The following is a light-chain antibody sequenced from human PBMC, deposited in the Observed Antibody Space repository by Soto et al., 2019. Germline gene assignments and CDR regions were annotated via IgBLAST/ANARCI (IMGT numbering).Light chain of an antibody. CDR1: SSNIGSNT. CDR2: GIN. CDR3: AAWDNSLSGVV. V-gene: IGLV1-44*01. Sequence: QSVLTQPPSASGTPGQRVTISCSGSSSNIGSNTVNWYQHLPGTAPKLLIYGINHRPSGVPDRFSASNSGTSASLAISGLQSEDEPDYYCAAWDNSLSGVVFGGGTKLTVL. J-gene: IGLJ2*01.